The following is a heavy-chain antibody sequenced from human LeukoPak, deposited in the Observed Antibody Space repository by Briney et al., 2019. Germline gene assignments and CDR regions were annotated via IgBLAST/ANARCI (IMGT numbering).Heavy chain of an antibody. D-gene: IGHD6-6*01. CDR3: ARLLKTDSSSDY. CDR1: GGSFSGYY. CDR2: INHSGST. Sequence: SETLSLTCAVYGGSFSGYYWSWIRQPPGKGLEWIGEINHSGSTNYNPSLKSRVTISVDTSKNQFSLKLSSVTAADAAVYYCARLLKTDSSSDYWGQGTLVTVSS. J-gene: IGHJ4*02. V-gene: IGHV4-34*01.